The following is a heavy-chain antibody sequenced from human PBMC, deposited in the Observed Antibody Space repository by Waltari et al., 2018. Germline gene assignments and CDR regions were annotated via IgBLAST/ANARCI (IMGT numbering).Heavy chain of an antibody. CDR2: IIPILGKA. CDR3: ARGRDRYSGYDHYYYYYMDV. J-gene: IGHJ6*03. Sequence: QVQLVQSGAEVKKPGSSVKVSCKASGGTFSSYAISWVRQAPGQGLEWMGGIIPILGKANHEQKFQGRVTITADESTSTAYMELSSLRSEDTAVYYCARGRDRYSGYDHYYYYYMDVWGKGTTVTVSS. D-gene: IGHD5-12*01. CDR1: GGTFSSYA. V-gene: IGHV1-69*11.